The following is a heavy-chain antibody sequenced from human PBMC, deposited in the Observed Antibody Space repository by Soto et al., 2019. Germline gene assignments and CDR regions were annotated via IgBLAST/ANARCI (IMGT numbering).Heavy chain of an antibody. CDR3: ARRHHAADGTYYYGMDV. CDR2: INHSGST. Sequence: SETLSLTCAVYGGSFRVYYWSWIRQPPGKGLEWIGEINHSGSTNYNPSLKSRVTISVDTSKNQFSLKLSSVTAADTAVYYCARRHHAADGTYYYGMDVWGQGTTVTVSS. CDR1: GGSFRVYY. J-gene: IGHJ6*02. V-gene: IGHV4-34*01. D-gene: IGHD6-13*01.